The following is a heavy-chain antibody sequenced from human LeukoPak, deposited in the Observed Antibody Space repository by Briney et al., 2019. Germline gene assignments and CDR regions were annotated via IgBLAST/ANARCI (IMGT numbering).Heavy chain of an antibody. CDR3: VRSWSGYYGLGY. D-gene: IGHD3-3*01. V-gene: IGHV4-30-4*01. CDR2: IYYSGST. Sequence: SEALSLTCTVSGDSISSGDYYWNWIRQSPGKGLEWIGYIYYSGSTYYNPSLKSRVTISVDTSKNQFSLKLSSVTAADTAMYYCVRSWSGYYGLGYWGQGTLVTVSS. CDR1: GDSISSGDYY. J-gene: IGHJ4*02.